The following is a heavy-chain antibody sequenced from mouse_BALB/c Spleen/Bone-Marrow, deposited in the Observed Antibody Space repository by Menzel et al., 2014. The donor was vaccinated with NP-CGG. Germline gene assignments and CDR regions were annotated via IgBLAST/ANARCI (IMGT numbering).Heavy chain of an antibody. V-gene: IGHV1-63*02. CDR2: IYPGGGYT. CDR3: ARGNGPYAMDY. CDR1: GYTFTNYW. J-gene: IGHJ4*01. Sequence: QVQLQQPGAELVRPGTSVKISCKASGYTFTNYWLGWVKQRPGHRLEWIGDIYPGGGYTNYNEKYKGKATLTADTSSSTAYMQLSSLTSEDSAVYFCARGNGPYAMDYWGQGTSVTV. D-gene: IGHD1-1*02.